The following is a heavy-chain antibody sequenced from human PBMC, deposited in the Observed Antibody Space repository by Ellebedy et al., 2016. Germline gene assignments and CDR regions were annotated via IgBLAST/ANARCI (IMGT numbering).Heavy chain of an antibody. CDR1: GFTFSNYA. CDR2: ITGSGGNT. V-gene: IGHV3-23*01. D-gene: IGHD3-22*01. J-gene: IGHJ4*02. CDR3: AKRDYSDTNNYYPLFDS. Sequence: GGSLRLXXAASGFTFSNYAMSWVRQAPGKGLEWVSGITGSGGNTYYADSVRGRFTISRDNSKNTLCLQMNSLRAEDTALYYCAKRDYSDTNNYYPLFDSWGQGTLVTVSA.